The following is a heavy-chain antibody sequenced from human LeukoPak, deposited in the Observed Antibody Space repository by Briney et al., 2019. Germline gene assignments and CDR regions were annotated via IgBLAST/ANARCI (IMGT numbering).Heavy chain of an antibody. D-gene: IGHD6-13*01. CDR1: GGSFSGYY. V-gene: IGHV4-34*01. CDR2: INHSGST. CDR3: ARGRSIAAAGTSDY. J-gene: IGHJ4*02. Sequence: PSETPSLTCAVYGGSFSGYYWSWIRQPPGKGLEWIGEINHSGSTNYNPSLKSRVTISVDTSKNQFSLKLSSVTAADTAVYYCARGRSIAAAGTSDYWGQGTLVTVSS.